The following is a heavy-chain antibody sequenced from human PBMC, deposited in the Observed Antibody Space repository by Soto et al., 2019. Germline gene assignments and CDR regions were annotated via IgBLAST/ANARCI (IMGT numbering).Heavy chain of an antibody. D-gene: IGHD2-15*01. CDR3: ARGSEPPEWWYNWFDP. CDR1: GDSVSGNSAA. Sequence: PSQTLSLTCAISGDSVSGNSAAWNWIRQSPSRGLEWLGRTYYRSKWYNDYAVSVKSRITINPDTSKNQFSLQLNSVTPEDTAVYYCARGSEPPEWWYNWFDPWGQGTLVTVSS. J-gene: IGHJ5*02. CDR2: TYYRSKWYN. V-gene: IGHV6-1*01.